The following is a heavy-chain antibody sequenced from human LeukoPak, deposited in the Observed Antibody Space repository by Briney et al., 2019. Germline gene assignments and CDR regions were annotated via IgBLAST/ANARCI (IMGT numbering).Heavy chain of an antibody. CDR2: INHSGST. D-gene: IGHD2-2*03. V-gene: IGHV4-34*01. CDR1: GGSFSGYY. Sequence: PSETLSLTCAVYGGSFSGYYWSWIRQPPGKGLEWIGEINHSGSTNYNPSLKSRVTISVDTSKNQFSLKLSSVTAADTAVYYCARGRETGGYCSSTSCYAVGYYFDYWGQGTLVTVSS. J-gene: IGHJ4*02. CDR3: ARGRETGGYCSSTSCYAVGYYFDY.